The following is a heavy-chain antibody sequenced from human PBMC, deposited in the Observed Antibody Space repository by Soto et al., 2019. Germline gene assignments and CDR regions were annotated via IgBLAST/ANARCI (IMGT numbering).Heavy chain of an antibody. V-gene: IGHV3-23*01. J-gene: IGHJ4*02. CDR1: GFTFSSYA. CDR2: ISGSGGRT. Sequence: EVQLLESGGGLVQPGGSLRLSCAASGFTFSSYAMRWVSQAPGKGLEWVSAISGSGGRTYYADSVKCRFTISRDNAKNALYLQMNSLRAEDTAVYYCARRGSGSYYDYWGQGTLVTVSS. CDR3: ARRGSGSYYDY. D-gene: IGHD1-26*01.